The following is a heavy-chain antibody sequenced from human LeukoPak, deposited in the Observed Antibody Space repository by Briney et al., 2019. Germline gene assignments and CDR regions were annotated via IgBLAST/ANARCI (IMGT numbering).Heavy chain of an antibody. CDR3: ARQGRNYDILGGAKNDFDP. Sequence: SVKVSCKASGGTFSSYAISWVRQAPGQGLEWMGGIIPIFGTANYAQKFQGRVTITTDESTSTAYMELSSLRSEDTAVYYCARQGRNYDILGGAKNDFDPWGQGTLVTVSS. J-gene: IGHJ5*02. CDR1: GGTFSSYA. D-gene: IGHD3-9*01. CDR2: IIPIFGTA. V-gene: IGHV1-69*05.